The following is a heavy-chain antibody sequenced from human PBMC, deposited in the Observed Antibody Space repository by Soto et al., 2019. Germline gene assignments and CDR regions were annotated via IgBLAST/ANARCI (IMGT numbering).Heavy chain of an antibody. J-gene: IGHJ4*02. CDR2: ISGSVGST. D-gene: IGHD3-10*01. Sequence: PGGSLRLSCAASGFTFTGNAMTWVRQAPGKGLEWVSAISGSVGSTYYADSVKGRFTISRDDSKSTLYLQMNSLRVDDTALYYCAKGGQISYWGQGTLVTVSS. CDR1: GFTFTGNA. CDR3: AKGGQISY. V-gene: IGHV3-23*01.